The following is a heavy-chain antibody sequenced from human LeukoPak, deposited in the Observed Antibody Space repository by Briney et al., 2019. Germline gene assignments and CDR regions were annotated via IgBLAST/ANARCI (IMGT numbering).Heavy chain of an antibody. CDR1: GFTFNNYG. CDR3: AKGTLRGTAAAIDY. V-gene: IGHV3-30*18. CDR2: ISYDGRNI. D-gene: IGHD2-2*01. Sequence: PRGSLRLSCAASGFTFNNYGMHWVRQAPSNVLEWEAVISYDGRNIHYTDSVKGRFTISRDISTDTLWLQMDSLRTEDTAVYYCAKGTLRGTAAAIDYWGQGTLVTVFS. J-gene: IGHJ4*02.